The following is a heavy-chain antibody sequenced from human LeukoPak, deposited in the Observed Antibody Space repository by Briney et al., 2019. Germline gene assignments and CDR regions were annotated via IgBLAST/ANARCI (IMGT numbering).Heavy chain of an antibody. V-gene: IGHV4-59*12. Sequence: SETLSLTCTVSGASIRSSYWSWLRQPPGKGLEWIGYIYYTGSTNSNPSLKSRVTVSVDTSKNQFSLKLSSVTAADTAVYYCARVMVRGVIVWFDPWGQGTLVTVSS. CDR3: ARVMVRGVIVWFDP. CDR2: IYYTGST. J-gene: IGHJ5*02. D-gene: IGHD3-10*01. CDR1: GASIRSSY.